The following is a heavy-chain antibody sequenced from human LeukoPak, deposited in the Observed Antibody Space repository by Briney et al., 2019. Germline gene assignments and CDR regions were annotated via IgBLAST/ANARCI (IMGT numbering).Heavy chain of an antibody. J-gene: IGHJ4*02. CDR3: ARGPDKATKYYFDY. Sequence: SGGSLRLSCAASGFTFSSYGMHWVRQAPGKGLEWVAVISYDGSNKYYADSVKGRFTISRDNSKNTLYLQMNSLRAEDTAVYFCARGPDKATKYYFDYWGQGTPVTVSS. CDR2: ISYDGSNK. D-gene: IGHD5-18*01. CDR1: GFTFSSYG. V-gene: IGHV3-30*03.